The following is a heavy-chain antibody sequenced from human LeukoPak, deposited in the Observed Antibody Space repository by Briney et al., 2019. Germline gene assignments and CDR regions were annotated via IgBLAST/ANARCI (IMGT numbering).Heavy chain of an antibody. Sequence: SETLSLTCTVSGGSTSSYYWVWIRQPAGKGLEWIGRIYTSGIIYYKPSLKSRVTMSVDTSKNQFSLKLSSVTAADTAVYYCARQVAAPDLPFADAFDIWGQGTMVTVSS. CDR3: ARQVAAPDLPFADAFDI. D-gene: IGHD6-19*01. J-gene: IGHJ3*02. V-gene: IGHV4-4*07. CDR1: GGSTSSYY. CDR2: IYTSGII.